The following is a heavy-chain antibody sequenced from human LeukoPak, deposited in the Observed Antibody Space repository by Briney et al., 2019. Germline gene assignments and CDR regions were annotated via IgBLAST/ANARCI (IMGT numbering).Heavy chain of an antibody. Sequence: ASETLSLTCTVSGGSISSYYWSWIRQPPGKGLEWIGYIHYSGSTNYNPSLKSRVTISVDTSKNQFSLKLSSVTAADTAVYYCARDSSLDAFDIWGQGTMVTVSS. J-gene: IGHJ3*02. CDR2: IHYSGST. CDR3: ARDSSLDAFDI. V-gene: IGHV4-59*01. CDR1: GGSISSYY.